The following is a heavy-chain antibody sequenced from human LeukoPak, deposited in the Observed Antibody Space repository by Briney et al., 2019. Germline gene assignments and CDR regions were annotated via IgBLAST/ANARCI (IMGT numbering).Heavy chain of an antibody. Sequence: SQTLSLTCAISGDSLSSKNGAWNWIRQSPSRGLEWLARTYYRSKWYDEYADSVKGRVTISPDTSKNQFSLHVYSVTPEDTAVYYCARDLGTSGWYTFDFWGQGTPVTVSS. CDR3: ARDLGTSGWYTFDF. V-gene: IGHV6-1*01. CDR2: TYYRSKWYD. CDR1: GDSLSSKNGA. D-gene: IGHD6-19*01. J-gene: IGHJ5*01.